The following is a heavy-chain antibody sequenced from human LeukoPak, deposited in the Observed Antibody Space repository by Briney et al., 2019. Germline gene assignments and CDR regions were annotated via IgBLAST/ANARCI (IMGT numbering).Heavy chain of an antibody. D-gene: IGHD5-12*01. CDR1: GGSISSSSYY. CDR3: AREVGGYDSPFDY. V-gene: IGHV4-39*02. CDR2: IYYSGST. J-gene: IGHJ4*02. Sequence: PSETLSLTCTVSGGSISSSSYYWGWIRQPPGKGLEWVGSIYYSGSTYYNPSLKSRVTISVDTSKNQFSLKLSPVTAADTAVYYCAREVGGYDSPFDYWGQGTLVTVSS.